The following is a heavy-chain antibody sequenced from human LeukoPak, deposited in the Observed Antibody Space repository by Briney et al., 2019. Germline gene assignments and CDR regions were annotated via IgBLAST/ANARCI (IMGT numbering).Heavy chain of an antibody. D-gene: IGHD2-21*02. J-gene: IGHJ4*02. V-gene: IGHV4-39*01. CDR2: IYYSGST. Sequence: SETLSLTCTVSGGSISSGDYYWSWIRQPPGKGLEWIGSIYYSGSTYYNPSLKSRVTISVDTSKNQFSLKLSSVTAADTALYYCARLEVTTKPFDYWGQGTLVTVSS. CDR3: ARLEVTTKPFDY. CDR1: GGSISSGDYY.